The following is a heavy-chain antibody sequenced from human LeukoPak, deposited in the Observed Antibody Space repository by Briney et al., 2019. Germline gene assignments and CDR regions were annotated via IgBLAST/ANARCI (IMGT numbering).Heavy chain of an antibody. D-gene: IGHD4-17*01. CDR3: AKDRATVTYYYYYGMDV. V-gene: IGHV3-30*18. CDR1: GFTFSSYG. J-gene: IGHJ6*02. CDR2: ISYDGSNK. Sequence: PGGSLRLSCAASGFTFSSYGMHWVRQAPGKGLEWVAVISYDGSNKYYADSVKGRFTISRDNSKNTLYLQMNSLRAEDTAVYYCAKDRATVTYYYYYGMDVWGQGTTVTVSS.